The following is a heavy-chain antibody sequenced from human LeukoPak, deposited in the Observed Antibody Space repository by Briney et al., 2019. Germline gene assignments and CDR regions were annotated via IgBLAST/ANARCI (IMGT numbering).Heavy chain of an antibody. CDR2: IYYSRST. D-gene: IGHD3-10*01. Sequence: SETLSLTCTVSGGSISSYYWSWIRQRPGLGLEGIGYIYYSRSTNYDPSLKCRVTVSVDMSKYKCSLKLSFVTAADTAVYYCARLYGSDEKGDYYYGMDVWGQGTTVTVSS. CDR3: ARLYGSDEKGDYYYGMDV. J-gene: IGHJ6*02. V-gene: IGHV4-59*08. CDR1: GGSISSYY.